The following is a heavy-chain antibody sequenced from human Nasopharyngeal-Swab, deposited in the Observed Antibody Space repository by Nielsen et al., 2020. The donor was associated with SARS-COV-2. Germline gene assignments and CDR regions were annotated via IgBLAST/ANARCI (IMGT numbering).Heavy chain of an antibody. CDR3: AREGNYGDYPDYYYYGMDV. D-gene: IGHD4-17*01. Sequence: SVKVSCKASGGTFSSYAISWVRQAPGQGLEWMGGIIPIFGTANYAQKFQGRVTITADESTSTAYMELSSLRSKDTAVYYCAREGNYGDYPDYYYYGMDVWGQGTTVTVSS. CDR1: GGTFSSYA. CDR2: IIPIFGTA. J-gene: IGHJ6*02. V-gene: IGHV1-69*13.